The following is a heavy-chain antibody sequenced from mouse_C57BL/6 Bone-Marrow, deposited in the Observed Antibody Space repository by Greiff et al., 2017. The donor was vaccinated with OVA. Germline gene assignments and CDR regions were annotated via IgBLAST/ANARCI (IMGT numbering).Heavy chain of an antibody. J-gene: IGHJ2*01. CDR2: IDPETGGT. D-gene: IGHD2-3*01. CDR1: GYTFTDYE. Sequence: SGAELVRPGASVTLSCKASGYTFTDYEMHWVKQTPVHGLEWIGAIDPETGGTAYNQKFKGKAILTADKSSSTAYMELRSLTSEDSAVYYCTRVGWLLRNFDYWGQGTTLTVSS. V-gene: IGHV1-15*01. CDR3: TRVGWLLRNFDY.